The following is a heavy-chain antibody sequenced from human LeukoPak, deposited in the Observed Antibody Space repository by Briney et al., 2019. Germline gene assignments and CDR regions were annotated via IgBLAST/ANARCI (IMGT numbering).Heavy chain of an antibody. CDR2: ISYDGSNK. J-gene: IGHJ4*02. V-gene: IGHV3-30*04. D-gene: IGHD6-13*01. CDR3: AKATGYSSGWYETYFDY. CDR1: GFTFSRYG. Sequence: GGSLRLSCAASGFTFSRYGMHWVRQAPGKGLEWVTAISYDGSNKYYADSVKGRFIISRDNSKKTLYLQMNSLRAEDTAVYFCAKATGYSSGWYETYFDYWGQGTLVTVSS.